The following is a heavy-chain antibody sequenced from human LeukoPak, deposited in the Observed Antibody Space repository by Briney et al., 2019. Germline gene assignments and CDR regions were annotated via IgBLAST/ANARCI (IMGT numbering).Heavy chain of an antibody. V-gene: IGHV4-59*01. J-gene: IGHJ4*02. CDR1: GGSIRSYY. CDR3: ARDSGHYYGHDY. Sequence: SETLSLTCTVSGGSIRSYYWSWLRQPPGKGLEWIGYIYYSGSTNYNPSLKSRVTISVNTSKNQFSLKLSSVTAADTAVYYCARDSGHYYGHDYWGQGTLVTVSS. D-gene: IGHD3-22*01. CDR2: IYYSGST.